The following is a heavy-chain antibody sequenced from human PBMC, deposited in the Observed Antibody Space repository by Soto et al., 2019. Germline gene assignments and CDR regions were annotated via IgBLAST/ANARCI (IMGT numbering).Heavy chain of an antibody. D-gene: IGHD6-13*01. J-gene: IGHJ4*02. CDR1: GYTFTSYA. Sequence: ASVKVSCKASGYTFTSYAMHWVRQAPGQRLEWMGWINAGNGNTKYSQKFQGRVTITRDTSASTAYMELSSLRSEDTAVYYCEKDSSSWSALFDYWGQGTLVTVSS. V-gene: IGHV1-3*01. CDR3: EKDSSSWSALFDY. CDR2: INAGNGNT.